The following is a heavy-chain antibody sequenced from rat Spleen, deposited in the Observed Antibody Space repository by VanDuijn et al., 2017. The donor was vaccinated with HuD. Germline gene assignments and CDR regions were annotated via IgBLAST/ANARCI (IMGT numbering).Heavy chain of an antibody. J-gene: IGHJ3*01. V-gene: IGHV5-25*01. CDR3: VRHGDSMGITPWYVY. CDR2: ISTGGVNT. CDR1: GFNFNDYW. D-gene: IGHD1-9*01. Sequence: EVKLVESGGGLVQPGRSLRLSCAASGFNFNDYWMGWVRQAPTKGLEWVASISTGGVNTHYRDSVEGRFTISRDNAKSTLFLQMDSLRSEDTATYLCVRHGDSMGITPWYVYWGQGTLVTVSS.